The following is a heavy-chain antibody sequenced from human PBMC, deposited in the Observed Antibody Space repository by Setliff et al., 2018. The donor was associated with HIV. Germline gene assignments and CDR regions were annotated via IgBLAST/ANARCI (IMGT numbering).Heavy chain of an antibody. CDR2: IYPNTGGT. V-gene: IGHV1-2*02. CDR1: GYTFTDYY. D-gene: IGHD3-10*01. J-gene: IGHJ4*02. CDR3: AREKTTLVRGVIIFQIFDY. Sequence: ASVKVSCKASGYTFTDYYIHWVRQAPGQGLEWMGWIYPNTGGTNYAQKFQGRVTMSVDTSENQFSLKLSSVTAADTAVYYCAREKTTLVRGVIIFQIFDYWGQGKLVTVSS.